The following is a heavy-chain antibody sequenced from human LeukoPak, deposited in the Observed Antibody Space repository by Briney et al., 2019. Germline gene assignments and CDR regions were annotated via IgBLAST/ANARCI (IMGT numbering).Heavy chain of an antibody. V-gene: IGHV3-43*02. J-gene: IGHJ4*02. CDR1: GLPIADFA. CDR3: AKVSGKFDY. Sequence: PGGSLRLSCVASGLPIADFAMHWVRQAPGKGLKWVSLISGDGVSTFYADSVKGRFSISRDNSKNSLYLEMNSLRTEDAAMYYCAKVSGKFDYWGQGTLVAVSS. CDR2: ISGDGVST.